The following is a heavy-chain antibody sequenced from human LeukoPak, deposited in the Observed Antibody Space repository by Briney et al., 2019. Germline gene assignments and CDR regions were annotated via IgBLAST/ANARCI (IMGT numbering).Heavy chain of an antibody. J-gene: IGHJ4*02. CDR2: IRYDGSNK. D-gene: IGHD1-1*01. CDR1: GFTFSSYG. Sequence: GGSLRPSCAASGFTFSSYGMHWVRQAPGKGLGWVAFIRYDGSNKYYADSVKGRFTISRDNSKNTLYLQMNSLRAEDTAVYYCAKDRTTGYSPGPSDYWGQGTLVTVSS. V-gene: IGHV3-30*02. CDR3: AKDRTTGYSPGPSDY.